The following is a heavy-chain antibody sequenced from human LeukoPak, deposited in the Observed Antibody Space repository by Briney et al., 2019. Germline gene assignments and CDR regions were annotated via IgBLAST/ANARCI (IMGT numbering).Heavy chain of an antibody. Sequence: ASVKVSCKASGYTFTDYYMHWVRQAPGQGLEWMGWINPNSGGTNYAQKFQGRVTMTGDTSISTAYMELSRLRSDDTAVYYCARVIAAAAPLDYWGQGTLVTVSS. J-gene: IGHJ4*02. CDR3: ARVIAAAAPLDY. CDR1: GYTFTDYY. V-gene: IGHV1-2*02. D-gene: IGHD6-13*01. CDR2: INPNSGGT.